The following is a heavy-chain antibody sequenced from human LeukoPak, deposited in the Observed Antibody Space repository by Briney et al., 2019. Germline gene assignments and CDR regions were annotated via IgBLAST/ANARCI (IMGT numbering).Heavy chain of an antibody. Sequence: GGSLRLSCAASGFTFSSYAISWVRQAPGQGLEWMGRIIPILGIANYAQKFQGRVTITADKSTSTAYMELSSLRSEDTAVYYCAREDGQSGWSDYWGQGTLVTVSS. CDR1: GFTFSSYA. CDR3: AREDGQSGWSDY. V-gene: IGHV1-69*04. J-gene: IGHJ4*02. D-gene: IGHD6-19*01. CDR2: IIPILGIA.